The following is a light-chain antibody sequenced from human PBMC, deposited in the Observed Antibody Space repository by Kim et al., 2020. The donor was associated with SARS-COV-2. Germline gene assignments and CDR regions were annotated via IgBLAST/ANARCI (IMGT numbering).Light chain of an antibody. CDR1: QSVSIY. V-gene: IGKV3-11*01. J-gene: IGKJ5*01. Sequence: ETVLTQSPATLSLSPGERATLSYRASQSVSIYLAWYQQKPGQAPRLLIYDASNRATGIPARFSGSGSGTDFTLTISRLEPEDFAVYYCQQRSNWPLTFGQGTRLEIK. CDR3: QQRSNWPLT. CDR2: DAS.